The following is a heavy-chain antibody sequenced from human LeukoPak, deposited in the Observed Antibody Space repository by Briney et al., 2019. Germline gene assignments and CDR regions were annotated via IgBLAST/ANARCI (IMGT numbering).Heavy chain of an antibody. V-gene: IGHV3-53*01. CDR2: IYSGGST. J-gene: IGHJ6*03. CDR1: GGSFSGYY. CDR3: ARAAVRGYYYYYYMDV. D-gene: IGHD3-10*01. Sequence: ETLSLTCAVYGGSFSGYYWSWIRQPPGKGLEWVSVIYSGGSTYYADSVKGRFTISRDNSKNTLYLQMNSLRAEDTAVYYCARAAVRGYYYYYYMDVWGKGTTVTISS.